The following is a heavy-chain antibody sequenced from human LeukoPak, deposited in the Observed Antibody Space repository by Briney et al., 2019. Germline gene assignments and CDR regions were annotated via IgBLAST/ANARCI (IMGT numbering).Heavy chain of an antibody. J-gene: IGHJ5*02. Sequence: SETLSLTCSVSGGSISVSSFYWAWIRQPPGKGLEWIGSIYHEGTTYYNPSLKSRISISVDTSRNQCSLNVNSVTAADTAVYFCAREEWQQRGGWFDPWGQGTLVVVSS. CDR3: AREEWQQRGGWFDP. V-gene: IGHV4-39*07. CDR2: IYHEGTT. CDR1: GGSISVSSFY. D-gene: IGHD1-26*01.